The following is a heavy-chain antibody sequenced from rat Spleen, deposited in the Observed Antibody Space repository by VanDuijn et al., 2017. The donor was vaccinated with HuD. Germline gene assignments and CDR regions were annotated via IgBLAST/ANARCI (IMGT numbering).Heavy chain of an antibody. V-gene: IGHV5-25*01. Sequence: EVQLVESGGGLVQPGRSMKLSCAASGFTFTNYYMAWVRQAPTRGLEWVASINTGGGNTYYRGSVKGRFTISRDNAKSTLYLQMDSLRSEDTATYYCVRLLGAPDCYFDFWGPGTMVTVSS. J-gene: IGHJ1*01. CDR3: VRLLGAPDCYFDF. CDR1: GFTFTNYY. CDR2: INTGGGNT. D-gene: IGHD5-1*01.